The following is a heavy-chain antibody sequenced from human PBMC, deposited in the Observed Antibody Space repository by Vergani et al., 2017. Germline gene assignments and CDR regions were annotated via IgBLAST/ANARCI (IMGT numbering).Heavy chain of an antibody. CDR2: IYSGGST. V-gene: IGHV3-66*01. Sequence: EVQLLESGGGLVKPGGSLRLSCAASGFTFSDYYMSWIRQAPGKGLEWVSVIYSGGSTYYADSVKGRFTISRDNSKNTLYLQMNSLRAEDTAVYYCARSYGDYLPSWGQGTLVTVSS. CDR1: GFTFSDYY. CDR3: ARSYGDYLPS. D-gene: IGHD4-17*01. J-gene: IGHJ5*02.